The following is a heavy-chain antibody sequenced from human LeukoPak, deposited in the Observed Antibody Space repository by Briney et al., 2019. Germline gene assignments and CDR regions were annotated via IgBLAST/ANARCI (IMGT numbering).Heavy chain of an antibody. V-gene: IGHV4-34*01. Sequence: KPSETLSLTCAVYGGSFSGYYWTWIRQPPGKGLEWIGEINHSGSTNYNPPLKSRVTISVDTSKNRFSLKLTSVTAADTAVYCCARGPPLNPGDYDSSGYYYFDYWGQGTLVTVSS. CDR3: ARGPPLNPGDYDSSGYYYFDY. CDR1: GGSFSGYY. D-gene: IGHD3-22*01. CDR2: INHSGST. J-gene: IGHJ4*02.